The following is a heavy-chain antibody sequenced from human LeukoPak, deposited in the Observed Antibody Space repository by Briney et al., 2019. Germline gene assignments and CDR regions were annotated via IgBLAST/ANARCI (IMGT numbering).Heavy chain of an antibody. CDR1: GFAFRSYA. CDR3: AKDLPGTGAYDY. J-gene: IGHJ4*02. CDR2: IGGSGTGS. D-gene: IGHD1-7*01. V-gene: IGHV3-23*01. Sequence: PGGSLRLSCAASGFAFRSYAMSWVRQAPGKGLEWVSAIGGSGTGSYYAGSVKGRFTLSRDNSKNTLYLQMNSLRAEDTAVYYCAKDLPGTGAYDYRGQGALVTVSS.